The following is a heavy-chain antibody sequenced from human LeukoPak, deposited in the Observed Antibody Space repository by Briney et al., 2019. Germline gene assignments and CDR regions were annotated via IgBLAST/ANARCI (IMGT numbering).Heavy chain of an antibody. CDR1: GFTFDDYA. CDR3: ACEPLYGMDV. CDR2: ISWNSGSI. V-gene: IGHV3-9*01. J-gene: IGHJ6*02. Sequence: GGSLRLSCAASGFTFDDYAMHWVRQAPGKGLEWVSGISWNSGSIGYADSVKGRFTISRDNAKNSLYLQMNSLRAEDTALYYCACEPLYGMDVWGQGTTVTVSS. D-gene: IGHD1-14*01.